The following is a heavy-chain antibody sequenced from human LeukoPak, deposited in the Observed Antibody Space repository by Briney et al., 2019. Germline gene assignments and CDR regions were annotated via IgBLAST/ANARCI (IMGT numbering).Heavy chain of an antibody. V-gene: IGHV5-51*01. Sequence: GESLKISCKGSGYSFTSYSIGWVRQMPGKGLEWMGIIYPGDSDTRYSPSFQGQVTISADKSIRTAYLQWSSLKASDTAMYYCASGGYYDSSGYGPLNPDAFDIWGQGTMVTVSS. J-gene: IGHJ3*02. CDR2: IYPGDSDT. CDR1: GYSFTSYS. CDR3: ASGGYYDSSGYGPLNPDAFDI. D-gene: IGHD3-22*01.